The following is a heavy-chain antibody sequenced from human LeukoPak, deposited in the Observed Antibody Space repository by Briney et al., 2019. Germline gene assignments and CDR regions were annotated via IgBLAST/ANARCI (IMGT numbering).Heavy chain of an antibody. J-gene: IGHJ5*02. V-gene: IGHV4-39*01. CDR1: GGSISSSNYY. CDR3: ARHRCGSGNYYNGNWFDP. CDR2: IYYSGIT. D-gene: IGHD3-10*01. Sequence: SETLSLTCTVSGGSISSSNYYWGWIRQPPGKGLEWIGSIYYSGITYYNPSLKSRLTMSVDTSKSQFSLKLSSVTAADTAVYYCARHRCGSGNYYNGNWFDPWGQGTWSPSPQ.